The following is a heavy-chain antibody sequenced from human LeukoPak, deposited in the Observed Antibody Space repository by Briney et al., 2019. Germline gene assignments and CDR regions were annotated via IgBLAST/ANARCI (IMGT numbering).Heavy chain of an antibody. V-gene: IGHV1-2*02. CDR3: ARGLSGIAAADPHYGMDV. CDR2: INPNSGGT. D-gene: IGHD6-13*01. Sequence: ASVKVSCKASGYTFTGYYMHWVRQAPGQGLEWMGWINPNSGGTNYAQKFQGRVTMTRDTSISTAYMELSRLRSDDTAVYYCARGLSGIAAADPHYGMDVWGQGTTVSVSS. CDR1: GYTFTGYY. J-gene: IGHJ6*02.